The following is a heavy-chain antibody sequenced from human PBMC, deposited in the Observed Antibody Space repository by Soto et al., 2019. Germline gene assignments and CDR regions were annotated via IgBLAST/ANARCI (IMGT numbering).Heavy chain of an antibody. V-gene: IGHV3-30*18. CDR3: AKDRTRFLEWLVAFDI. CDR2: ISYDGSNK. D-gene: IGHD3-3*01. CDR1: GFTFSSYG. Sequence: GGSLRLSCAASGFTFSSYGMHWVRQAPGKGLEWVAVISYDGSNKYYADSVKGRFTISRDNSKNTLYLQMNSLRAEDTAVYYCAKDRTRFLEWLVAFDIWGQGTMVTVSS. J-gene: IGHJ3*02.